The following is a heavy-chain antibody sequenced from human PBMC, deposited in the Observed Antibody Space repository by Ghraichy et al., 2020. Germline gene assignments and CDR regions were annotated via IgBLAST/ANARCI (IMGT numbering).Heavy chain of an antibody. V-gene: IGHV4-39*01. J-gene: IGHJ6*02. D-gene: IGHD6-13*01. Sequence: SETLSLTCTVSGGSISSSSYYWGWIRQPPGKGLEWIGSIYYSGSTYYNPSLKGRVTISVDTSKNQFSLKLSSVTAADTAVYYCARRPYSSSWYNYYYGMDVWGQGTTVTVSS. CDR1: GGSISSSSYY. CDR3: ARRPYSSSWYNYYYGMDV. CDR2: IYYSGST.